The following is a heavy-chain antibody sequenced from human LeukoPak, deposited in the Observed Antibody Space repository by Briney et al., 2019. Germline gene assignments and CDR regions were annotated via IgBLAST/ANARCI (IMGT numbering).Heavy chain of an antibody. J-gene: IGHJ4*02. D-gene: IGHD3-3*01. CDR1: GFTFSSYE. Sequence: GSLRLSCAASGFTFSSYEMNWVRQAPGKGLEWVSYISSSGSTIYYADSVKGRFTISRDNAKNSLYLQMNSLRAEDTAVYYCARDPHHMEWLSSPLDYWGQGTLVTVSS. CDR2: ISSSGSTI. V-gene: IGHV3-48*03. CDR3: ARDPHHMEWLSSPLDY.